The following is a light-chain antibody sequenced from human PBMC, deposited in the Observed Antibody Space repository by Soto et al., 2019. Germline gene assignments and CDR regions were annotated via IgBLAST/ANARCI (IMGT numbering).Light chain of an antibody. Sequence: EIVMTQSPVTLSVSPGERATLSCRASQSVSSNLAWYQQNPGQAPSLLIYGAFTRATGIPARFSGTGSGTEFTPTISSLQSEDFALYSCQQYNDWPLTFGQGTKVDI. CDR1: QSVSSN. CDR2: GAF. CDR3: QQYNDWPLT. V-gene: IGKV3-15*01. J-gene: IGKJ1*01.